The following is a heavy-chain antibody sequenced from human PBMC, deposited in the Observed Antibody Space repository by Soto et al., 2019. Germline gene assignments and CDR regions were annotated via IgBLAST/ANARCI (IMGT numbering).Heavy chain of an antibody. Sequence: SSETLSLTCTVSGGSISSSSYYWCWIRQPPGKGLEWIGSIYYSGSTYYNPSLKSRVTISVDTSKNQFSLKLSSVTAADTAVYYCARHLMVYATWGQGTLVTVSS. J-gene: IGHJ4*02. D-gene: IGHD2-8*01. CDR3: ARHLMVYAT. V-gene: IGHV4-39*01. CDR1: GGSISSSSYY. CDR2: IYYSGST.